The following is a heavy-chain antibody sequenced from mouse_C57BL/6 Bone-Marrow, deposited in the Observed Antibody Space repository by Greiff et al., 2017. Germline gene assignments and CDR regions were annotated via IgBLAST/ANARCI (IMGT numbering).Heavy chain of an antibody. CDR3: ARGGTYGVYYLDY. Sequence: QVQLQQSGAELVKPGASVKMSCKASGYTFTTYPIEWMKQNHGKSLEWIGNFHPYNDDTKYNETFKGKGTLTVETSSSNVYFELSRLTSDASAVYYCARGGTYGVYYLDYWGQGTTLPVSS. CDR2: FHPYNDDT. CDR1: GYTFTTYP. V-gene: IGHV1-47*01. D-gene: IGHD1-1*02. J-gene: IGHJ2*01.